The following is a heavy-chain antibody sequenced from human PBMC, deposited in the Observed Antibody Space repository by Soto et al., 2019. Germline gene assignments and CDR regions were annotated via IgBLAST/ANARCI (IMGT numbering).Heavy chain of an antibody. V-gene: IGHV3-30*03. CDR1: GFTFSSYG. CDR3: VTKVLHDRWEAENWFDP. CDR2: ISYDGSNK. Sequence: QVQLVESGGGVVQPGRSLRLSCAASGFTFSSYGMHWVRQAPGKGLEWVAVISYDGSNKYYADSVKGRFTISRDNSKNTLYLQMNSLRAEDTAVYYCVTKVLHDRWEAENWFDPWGQGTLVTVSS. J-gene: IGHJ5*02. D-gene: IGHD1-26*01.